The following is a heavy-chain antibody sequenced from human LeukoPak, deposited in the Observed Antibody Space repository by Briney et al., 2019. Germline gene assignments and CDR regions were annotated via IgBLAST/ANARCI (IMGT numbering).Heavy chain of an antibody. CDR1: GFTFSSYS. J-gene: IGHJ6*03. D-gene: IGHD3-9*01. V-gene: IGHV3-48*02. Sequence: PGGSLRLSCAASGFTFSSYSMEWVREAPGKGLEWHSYISSSGSTIYYADSVKGRFTISRDNAKNSLYLQMDSLRDEDTAVYYCTRGYAGFYYYFYMDVWGKGTTVTVSS. CDR2: ISSSGSTI. CDR3: TRGYAGFYYYFYMDV.